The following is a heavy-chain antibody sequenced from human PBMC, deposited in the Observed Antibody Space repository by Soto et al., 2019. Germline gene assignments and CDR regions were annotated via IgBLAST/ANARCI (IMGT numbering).Heavy chain of an antibody. Sequence: QVQLQESGPGLVKPSETLSLTCTVSGVSITSHYWTWIRQPPGKGLGWIGNIHYSGSTNYSPSLKGRVIISVDTSENQSSLKLSSVTTADTAVYYCTVGGAGHPFDYWGQGTLVTVSS. V-gene: IGHV4-59*11. CDR3: TVGGAGHPFDY. J-gene: IGHJ4*02. CDR1: GVSITSHY. CDR2: IHYSGST. D-gene: IGHD3-16*01.